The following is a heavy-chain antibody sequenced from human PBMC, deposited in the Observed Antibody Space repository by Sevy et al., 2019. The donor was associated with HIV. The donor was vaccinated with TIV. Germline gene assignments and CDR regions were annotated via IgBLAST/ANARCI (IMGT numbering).Heavy chain of an antibody. CDR2: IYPGDSDT. CDR3: ALGGIAAADPKYYYGMDV. CDR1: GYSFTSYW. D-gene: IGHD6-13*01. V-gene: IGHV5-51*01. Sequence: GESLKISCKGSGYSFTSYWIGWVRQMPGKGLEWMGIIYPGDSDTRYSPSFQGQVTISADKSISTAYLQWSSLKASDTAMYYCALGGIAAADPKYYYGMDVWGQGTTVTVSS. J-gene: IGHJ6*02.